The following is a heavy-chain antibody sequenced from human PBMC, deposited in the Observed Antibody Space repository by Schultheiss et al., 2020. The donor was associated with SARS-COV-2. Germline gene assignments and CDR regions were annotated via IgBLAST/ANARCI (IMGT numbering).Heavy chain of an antibody. V-gene: IGHV3-35*01. Sequence: GGSLRLSCAASGFTFSNSDMNWVHQAPGKGLEWVSGVSWNGSRTHYADSVKGRFIISRDNSRNTLYLQTNSLRAEDTAVYYCVRGRGDYERRDAFDIWGQGTMVTVSS. J-gene: IGHJ3*02. D-gene: IGHD2-21*02. CDR1: GFTFSNSD. CDR2: VSWNGSRT. CDR3: VRGRGDYERRDAFDI.